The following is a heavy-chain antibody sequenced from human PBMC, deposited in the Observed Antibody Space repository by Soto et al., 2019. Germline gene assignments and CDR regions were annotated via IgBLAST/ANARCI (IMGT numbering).Heavy chain of an antibody. CDR2: ITSSSSFT. D-gene: IGHD3-10*01. Sequence: PGGSLRLSCAASGFSFSDYFMTWIRQAPGKGLEWISYITSSSSFTMYADSVKGRFTISRDNAKNSLYLQMDSLRAEDTAVYYCARSGPWLSGDYWGPGTLVTVSS. CDR3: ARSGPWLSGDY. J-gene: IGHJ4*02. V-gene: IGHV3-11*03. CDR1: GFSFSDYF.